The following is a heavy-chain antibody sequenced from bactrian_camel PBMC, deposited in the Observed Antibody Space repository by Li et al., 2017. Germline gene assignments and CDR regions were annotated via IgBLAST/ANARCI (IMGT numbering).Heavy chain of an antibody. CDR3: VRDLLGIMATIEEAY. CDR2: IDTDGTT. CDR1: GYTRSSFC. V-gene: IGHV3S9*01. D-gene: IGHD4*01. J-gene: IGHJ4*01. Sequence: HVQLVESGGGSVQAGGSLTLSCDVPGYTRSSFCLGWFRQAPGKAREGVAAIDTDGTTSYADSVQGRFTISKDNTKNTVDLQMNSLKPEDTAMYYCVRDLLGIMATIEEAYWGQGTQVTVS.